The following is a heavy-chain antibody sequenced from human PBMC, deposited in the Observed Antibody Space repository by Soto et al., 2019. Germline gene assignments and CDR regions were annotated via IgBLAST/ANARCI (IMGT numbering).Heavy chain of an antibody. V-gene: IGHV3-23*01. CDR1: GFTFISYG. CDR2: ITTTGRNT. D-gene: IGHD6-13*01. J-gene: IGHJ5*02. CDR3: ARVAVAAGNDWFDA. Sequence: EIQLLESGVGLVQPGGSLRLSCAASGFTFISYGMTWVRQAPGKGLEWVSGITTTGRNTYYADSVKGRFTISRDNSKNVVYLQMNSLRAEDTAVYYCARVAVAAGNDWFDAWGQGNLVIVSS.